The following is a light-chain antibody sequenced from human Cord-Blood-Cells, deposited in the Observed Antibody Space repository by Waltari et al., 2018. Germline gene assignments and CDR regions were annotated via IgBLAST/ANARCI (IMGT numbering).Light chain of an antibody. CDR1: QSISSY. CDR3: QQSYSTPYT. CDR2: AAS. Sequence: DLQMTQSPSSPSASVGEGVTITCQASQSISSYLNWYQQKPGKAPKLLIYAASSLQSGVPSRFSGSGSGTDFTLTISSLQPEDFATYYCQQSYSTPYTFGQGTKLEIK. V-gene: IGKV1-39*01. J-gene: IGKJ2*01.